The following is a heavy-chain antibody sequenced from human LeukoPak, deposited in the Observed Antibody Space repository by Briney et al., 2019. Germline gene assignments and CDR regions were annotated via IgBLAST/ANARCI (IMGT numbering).Heavy chain of an antibody. CDR3: ASRRPHSGYPIY. CDR1: GFTFSSYS. D-gene: IGHD5-12*01. Sequence: GGSLRLSCAASGFTFSSYSMSWVRQAPGEGLEWVSYISSSSSTIYYADSVKSRSTISRDNAKNSLYLQMNTLRAEDTAVYYCASRRPHSGYPIYWGQGTLVTVSS. V-gene: IGHV3-48*01. J-gene: IGHJ4*02. CDR2: ISSSSSTI.